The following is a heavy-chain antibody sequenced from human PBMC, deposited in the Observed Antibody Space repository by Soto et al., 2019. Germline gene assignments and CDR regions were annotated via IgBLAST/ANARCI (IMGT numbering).Heavy chain of an antibody. D-gene: IGHD1-26*01. CDR3: ASHQGYSGVGPF. CDR2: MYYGGSM. V-gene: IGHV4-39*01. Sequence: QLQLQESGPGLVKPSETLSLTCTVSGASISTNGYYWGWIRQPPGKGVEWIGSMYYGGSMYYSPSLKVGVTMSIDTSKNQFSLKLSSVTAADTAVYYCASHQGYSGVGPFWGKGTMVTVSS. J-gene: IGHJ3*01. CDR1: GASISTNGYY.